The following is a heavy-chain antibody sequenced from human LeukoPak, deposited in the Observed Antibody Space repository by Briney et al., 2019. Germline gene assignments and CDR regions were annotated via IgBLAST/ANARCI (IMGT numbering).Heavy chain of an antibody. CDR2: INHSGST. V-gene: IGHV4-34*01. D-gene: IGHD3-3*01. Sequence: SETLSLTCAVYGGFSSGYYWSWIRQPPGKGLEWIGEINHSGSTNYNPSLKSRVTISVDTSKNQFSLKLSSVTAADTAVYYCARVIGNTIFGVVIKTPKYYFDYWGQGTLVTVSS. J-gene: IGHJ4*02. CDR1: GGFSSGYY. CDR3: ARVIGNTIFGVVIKTPKYYFDY.